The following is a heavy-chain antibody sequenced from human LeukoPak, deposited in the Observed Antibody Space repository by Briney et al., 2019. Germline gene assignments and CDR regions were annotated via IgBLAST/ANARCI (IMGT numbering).Heavy chain of an antibody. CDR3: SRDGYCSSASCLGGYHFDN. CDR1: GFTFSSYW. V-gene: IGHV3-7*01. J-gene: IGHJ4*02. Sequence: GGSLRLSCAASGFTFSSYWMSWVRQAPGKGLEWVANIRQDGSVQNYVDSVKGRFTISRDNPKNSVYLQMSSLRAEDTAVYYCSRDGYCSSASCLGGYHFDNWGQGTLVTVSS. D-gene: IGHD2-2*01. CDR2: IRQDGSVQ.